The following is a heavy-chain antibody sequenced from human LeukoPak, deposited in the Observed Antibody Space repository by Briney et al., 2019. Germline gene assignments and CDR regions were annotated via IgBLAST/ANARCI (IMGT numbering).Heavy chain of an antibody. CDR2: IIPIFGTA. CDR1: GGTFSSYA. J-gene: IGHJ6*02. D-gene: IGHD1-26*01. Sequence: SVKVSCKASGGTFSSYAISWVRQAPGQGLEWMGGIIPIFGTANYAQKIQGRVTITADEFTSTAYMELSSLRSEDTAVYYCASGADYYYYGMDVWGQGTTVSVSS. CDR3: ASGADYYYYGMDV. V-gene: IGHV1-69*13.